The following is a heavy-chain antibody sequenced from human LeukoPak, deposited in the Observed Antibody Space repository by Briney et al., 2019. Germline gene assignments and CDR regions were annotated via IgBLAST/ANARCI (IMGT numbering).Heavy chain of an antibody. CDR2: IWDDGSNK. CDR1: GFTFSDYG. D-gene: IGHD4-17*01. V-gene: IGHV3-33*01. CDR3: AREKDYGDYYFDY. Sequence: GKSLRLSCAASGFTFSDYGMHWVRQAPGKGLEWVAIIWDDGSNKYYADSVKGRFTISRDNSKNTLYLQMNSLRAEDTAVYYCAREKDYGDYYFDYWGQGTLVTVSS. J-gene: IGHJ4*02.